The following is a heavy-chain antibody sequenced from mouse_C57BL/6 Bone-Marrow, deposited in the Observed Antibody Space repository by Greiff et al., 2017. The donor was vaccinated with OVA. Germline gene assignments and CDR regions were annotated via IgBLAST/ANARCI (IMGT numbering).Heavy chain of an antibody. CDR3: ARNPSSGYPAWFAY. V-gene: IGHV1-52*01. D-gene: IGHD3-2*02. CDR1: GYTFTSYW. CDR2: IDPSDSET. Sequence: VQLQQPGAELVRPGSSVKLSCKASGYTFTSYWMHWVKQRPIQGLEWIGNIDPSDSETHYNQKFKDKATLTVDKSSSTAYMQLSSLTSEDSAVYYCARNPSSGYPAWFAYWGQGTLVTVSA. J-gene: IGHJ3*01.